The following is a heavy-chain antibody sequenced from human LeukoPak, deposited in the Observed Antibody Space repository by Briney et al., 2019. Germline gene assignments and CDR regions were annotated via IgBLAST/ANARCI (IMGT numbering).Heavy chain of an antibody. J-gene: IGHJ4*02. CDR1: GGSISSGSYY. D-gene: IGHD2-15*01. V-gene: IGHV4-61*02. CDR2: IYTSGST. Sequence: SETLSLTCTASGGSISSGSYYWSWIRQPAGKGLEWIGRIYTSGSTNYTPSLKSRVTISVDTSKNQFSLKLSSVTAADMAVYYCAREGGCSGGSRYTPPIGVDYWGQGTLVTVSS. CDR3: AREGGCSGGSRYTPPIGVDY.